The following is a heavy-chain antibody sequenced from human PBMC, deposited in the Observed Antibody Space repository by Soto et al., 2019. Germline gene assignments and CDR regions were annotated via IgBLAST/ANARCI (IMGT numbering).Heavy chain of an antibody. CDR3: ARSVEGHFDY. CDR1: GFKFSIYS. D-gene: IGHD6-19*01. J-gene: IGHJ4*02. Sequence: EVQLVESGGGLVRPGESLRLSCAASGFKFSIYSMNWIRQAPGKGLEWVSYITSDTLTIRYADSVRGRFIISRDNAGNSVFLQMNSLRDEVTATYYCARSVEGHFDYWGQGALVTVSS. V-gene: IGHV3-48*02. CDR2: ITSDTLTI.